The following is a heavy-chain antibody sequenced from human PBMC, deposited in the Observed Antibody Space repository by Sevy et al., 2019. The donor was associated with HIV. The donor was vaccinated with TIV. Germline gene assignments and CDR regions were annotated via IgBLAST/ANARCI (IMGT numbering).Heavy chain of an antibody. J-gene: IGHJ3*02. CDR2: ISSSSSYI. D-gene: IGHD3-22*01. CDR3: AREAQRGYYDSSGYYYCAFDI. V-gene: IGHV3-21*01. CDR1: GFTFSSYS. Sequence: GGSLRLSCAASGFTFSSYSMNWVRQAPGKGLEWVSSISSSSSYIYYADSGKGRFTISRDNAKNSLYLQMNSLRAEDTAVYYCAREAQRGYYDSSGYYYCAFDIWGQGTMVTVSS.